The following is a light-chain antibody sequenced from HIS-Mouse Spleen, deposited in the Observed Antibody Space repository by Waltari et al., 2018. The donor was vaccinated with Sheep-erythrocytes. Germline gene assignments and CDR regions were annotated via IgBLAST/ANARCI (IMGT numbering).Light chain of an antibody. CDR2: QDR. J-gene: IGLJ2*01. Sequence: SYELTQPPSVSVSLGQMARITCSGEALPKKYAYWYQQKPGQSPVLVIYQDRKRPSGIPERFSGSNSGNTATLTISGTQAMDEADYYCQAWDSSTVAFGGGTKLTVL. CDR1: ALPKKY. V-gene: IGLV3-1*01. CDR3: QAWDSSTVA.